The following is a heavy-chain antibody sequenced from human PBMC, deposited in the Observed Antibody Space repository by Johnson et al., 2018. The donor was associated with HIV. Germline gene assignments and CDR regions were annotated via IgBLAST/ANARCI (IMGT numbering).Heavy chain of an antibody. CDR2: ISSSGISI. CDR3: ARDSTPWGGDYVGYAFDI. J-gene: IGHJ3*02. CDR1: GFTFSTNA. D-gene: IGHD4-17*01. V-gene: IGHV3-48*04. Sequence: MQLVESGGSLLQPGGSLRLSCAASGFTFSTNAMSWIRQAPGKGLECLSYISSSGISIYYIDSVKGRFTISRDNAKNSLYLQMSSLRAEDTAVYFCARDSTPWGGDYVGYAFDIWGQGTMVTVSS.